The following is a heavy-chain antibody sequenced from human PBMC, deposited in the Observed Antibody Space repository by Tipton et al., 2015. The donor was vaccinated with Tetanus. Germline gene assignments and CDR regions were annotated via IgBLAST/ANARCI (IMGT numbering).Heavy chain of an antibody. J-gene: IGHJ4*02. CDR3: AFRTNWRFSRGFDC. CDR1: GFTFSSYA. CDR2: LSGSGDST. V-gene: IGHV3-23*01. D-gene: IGHD1-20*01. Sequence: SLRLSCAASGFTFSSYAVSWVRQAPGKGLEWVSSLSGSGDSTYYVDSVRGRFTISRDNSKNTLYLQMNSLRAEDSAVYYCAFRTNWRFSRGFDCWGQGILVTVSS.